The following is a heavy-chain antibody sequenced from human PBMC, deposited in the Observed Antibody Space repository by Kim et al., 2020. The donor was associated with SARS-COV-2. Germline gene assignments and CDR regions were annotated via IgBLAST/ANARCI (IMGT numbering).Heavy chain of an antibody. V-gene: IGHV3-23*01. CDR1: GFTFSSYA. J-gene: IGHJ4*02. D-gene: IGHD6-13*01. Sequence: GGSLRLSCAASGFTFSSYAMSWVRQAPGKGLEWVSAISGSGGSTYYADSVKGRFTISRDNSKNTLYLQMNSLRAEDTAVYYCAKDLYVVHSSSLYDYWGQGTLVTVSS. CDR2: ISGSGGST. CDR3: AKDLYVVHSSSLYDY.